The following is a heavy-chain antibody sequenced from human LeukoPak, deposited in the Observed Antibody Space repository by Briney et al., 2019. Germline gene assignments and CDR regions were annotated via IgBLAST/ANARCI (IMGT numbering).Heavy chain of an antibody. V-gene: IGHV1-24*01. Sequence: ASVKVSCKVSGYTLTELSMHWVRQAPRKGLEWMGGFDPEDGETIYAQKFQGRVTMTEDTSTDTAYMELSSLRSEDTAVYYCATKPEMVRGVISGYWGQGTLVTVSS. CDR1: GYTLTELS. CDR2: FDPEDGET. D-gene: IGHD3-10*01. J-gene: IGHJ4*02. CDR3: ATKPEMVRGVISGY.